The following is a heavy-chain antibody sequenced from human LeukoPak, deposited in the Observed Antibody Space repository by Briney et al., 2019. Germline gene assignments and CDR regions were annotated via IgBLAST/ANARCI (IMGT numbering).Heavy chain of an antibody. V-gene: IGHV1-18*01. D-gene: IGHD2-2*01. CDR3: AVVGYCSSTSCSEGAFDI. CDR1: GYTFTSYG. Sequence: ASVKVSCKASGYTFTSYGISRVRQAPGQGLEWMGWISAYNGNTSYAQKLQGRVTMTTDTSTSTAYMELRSLRSDDTAVYYCAVVGYCSSTSCSEGAFDIWGQGTMVTVSS. J-gene: IGHJ3*02. CDR2: ISAYNGNT.